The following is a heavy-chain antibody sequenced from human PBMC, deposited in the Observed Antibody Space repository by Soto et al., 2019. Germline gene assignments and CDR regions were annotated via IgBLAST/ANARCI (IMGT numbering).Heavy chain of an antibody. D-gene: IGHD3-9*01. J-gene: IGHJ4*02. CDR3: ARMLRYFGHRRGHLDY. V-gene: IGHV4-34*01. CDR2: INHSGST. CDR1: GGSFSGYY. Sequence: SETLSLTCAIYGGSFSGYYWSWIRQPPGKGLEWIGEINHSGSTNYNPSLKSRVTLSVDTSKNQFSLKLSSVTAADTAVYYCARMLRYFGHRRGHLDYWGQGTLVTVSS.